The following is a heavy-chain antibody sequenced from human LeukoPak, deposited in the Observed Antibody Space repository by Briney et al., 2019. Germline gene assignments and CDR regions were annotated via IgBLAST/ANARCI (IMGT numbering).Heavy chain of an antibody. CDR2: ISAYSTYTGNT. D-gene: IGHD5-12*01. CDR3: TRDLGQWLLQGIFFDY. J-gene: IGHJ4*02. V-gene: IGHV1-18*01. Sequence: GAPVKVSCKASGYTFTSYGISWVRQAPGPGPEWMGWISAYSTYTGNTNYAQKFQGRVTMTTDTSTSAAYMELRSLRSDDTAVYYCTRDLGQWLLQGIFFDYWGQGTLVTVSS. CDR1: GYTFTSYG.